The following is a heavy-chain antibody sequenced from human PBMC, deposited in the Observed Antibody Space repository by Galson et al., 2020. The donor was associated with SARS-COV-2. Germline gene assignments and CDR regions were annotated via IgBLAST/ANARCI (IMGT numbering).Heavy chain of an antibody. Sequence: GESLKISCAASGFTFSDHYMDWVRQAPGKGLEWVGRTRNKANSDSTEYAASVKGRFTISRDDSKNSLYLQMNSLKTEDTAVYYCARENGSGSPTYYYYGMDVWGQGTTVTVSS. CDR3: ARENGSGSPTYYYYGMDV. J-gene: IGHJ6*02. CDR1: GFTFSDHY. V-gene: IGHV3-72*01. D-gene: IGHD3-10*01. CDR2: TRNKANSDST.